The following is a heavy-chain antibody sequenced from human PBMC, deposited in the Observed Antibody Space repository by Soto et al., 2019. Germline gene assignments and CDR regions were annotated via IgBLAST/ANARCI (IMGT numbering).Heavy chain of an antibody. J-gene: IGHJ6*02. Sequence: PGGSLRLSCVASGFTFSTYGMHWVRQAPGKGLEWVAVIWYDGSNKYYADSVKGRITISRDNSKNTLSLQMNSLRAEDTAVYYCARDVDTASVSRRAYYGMDVWGQGTTVTVSS. CDR1: GFTFSTYG. CDR3: ARDVDTASVSRRAYYGMDV. V-gene: IGHV3-33*01. D-gene: IGHD5-18*01. CDR2: IWYDGSNK.